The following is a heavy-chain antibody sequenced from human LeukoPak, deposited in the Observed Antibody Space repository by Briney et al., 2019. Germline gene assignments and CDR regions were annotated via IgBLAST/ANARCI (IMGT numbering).Heavy chain of an antibody. V-gene: IGHV4-4*02. CDR1: GGSISSTNW. CDR2: IYHSGST. Sequence: SGTLSLTCTVSGGSISSTNWWSWVRQPPGKGLEWIGEIYHSGSTNYNPSLKSRVTISVDKSENQFSLNLSSVTAADTAVYYCARDSGGSSWFDYWGQGTLVTVSS. CDR3: ARDSGGSSWFDY. D-gene: IGHD6-13*01. J-gene: IGHJ4*02.